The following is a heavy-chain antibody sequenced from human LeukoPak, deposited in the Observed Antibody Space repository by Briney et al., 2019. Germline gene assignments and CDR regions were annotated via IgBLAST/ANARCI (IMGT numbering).Heavy chain of an antibody. CDR1: GFTFSSYS. V-gene: IGHV3-21*01. Sequence: PGGSLRFSCAASGFTFSSYSMNWVRQAPGKGLEWVSSISSSSSYIYYADSVKGRFTISRDNAKNSLYLQMNSLRAEDTAVYYCARDPGGIAAAGTGGYWGQGTLVTVSS. D-gene: IGHD6-13*01. CDR2: ISSSSSYI. J-gene: IGHJ4*02. CDR3: ARDPGGIAAAGTGGY.